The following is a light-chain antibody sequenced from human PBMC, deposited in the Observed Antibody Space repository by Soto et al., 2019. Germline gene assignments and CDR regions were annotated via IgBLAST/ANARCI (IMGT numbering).Light chain of an antibody. V-gene: IGLV2-23*01. CDR3: YTYAGGSTYL. CDR2: EDI. Sequence: QSVLTQPASVSGSPGQSITISCTGTSSEVGSYSLLSWYQHHPGKAPKLIIYEDIKGPSGVSNRFSGSKSGNTASLRFSGLQAEDEADYYCYTYAGGSTYLFGTGTKVTVL. J-gene: IGLJ1*01. CDR1: SSEVGSYSL.